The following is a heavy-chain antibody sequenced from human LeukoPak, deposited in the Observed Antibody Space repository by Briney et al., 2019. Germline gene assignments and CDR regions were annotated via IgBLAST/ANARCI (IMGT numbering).Heavy chain of an antibody. J-gene: IGHJ6*03. CDR1: GYTFTSYD. D-gene: IGHD2-15*01. V-gene: IGHV1-8*01. CDR2: MNPNSGNT. CDR3: ARVFFWGYCSGGSCYPEPYYYYYMDV. Sequence: GASVKVSCTASGYTFTSYDINWVRQATGQGLEWMGWMNPNSGNTGYAQKFQGRVTMTRNTSISTGYMELSSLRSEDTAVYYCARVFFWGYCSGGSCYPEPYYYYYMDVWGEGTTVTISS.